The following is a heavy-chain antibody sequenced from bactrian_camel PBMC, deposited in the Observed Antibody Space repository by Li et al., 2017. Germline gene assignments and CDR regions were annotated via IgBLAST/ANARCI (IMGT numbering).Heavy chain of an antibody. CDR1: GFTFSNYV. CDR3: ATCGSTWDLSS. J-gene: IGHJ4*01. Sequence: VQLVESGGGLVQPGGTLRLSCAYSGFTFSNYVMSWVRQAPGKGLEWVSVIFRGGGAYYAESVQGRFTISRDNAKNTVYLHLNTLKTEDMAMYYCATCGSTWDLSSWGQGTQVTVS. V-gene: IGHV3S40*01. CDR2: IFRGGGA. D-gene: IGHD6*01.